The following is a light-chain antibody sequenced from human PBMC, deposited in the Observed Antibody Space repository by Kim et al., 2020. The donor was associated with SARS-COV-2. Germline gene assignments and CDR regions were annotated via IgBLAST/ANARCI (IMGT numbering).Light chain of an antibody. Sequence: QSALTQPASVSGSPGQSITISCSGTSSDVGGYNYVSWYQQHPGKAPKLIIYDVSDRPSGVSDRFSGSKSGNTASLTISGLQAEDEADYHCSSYTTSNTWVFGGGTQLTV. CDR2: DVS. J-gene: IGLJ3*02. V-gene: IGLV2-14*03. CDR3: SSYTTSNTWV. CDR1: SSDVGGYNY.